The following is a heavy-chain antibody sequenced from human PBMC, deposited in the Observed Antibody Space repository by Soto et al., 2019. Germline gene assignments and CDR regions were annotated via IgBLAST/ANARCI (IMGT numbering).Heavy chain of an antibody. Sequence: SATESLTCTVSGGSVSSGGWYWSWIRQPPGKGLEWIGYIYYSGSTYYNPSLKSRVTISVDTSKNQFSLKLSSVTAADTAVYYCARVRVEYSSSSRLFDYWGQGTLVTVSS. D-gene: IGHD6-6*01. V-gene: IGHV4-30-4*01. J-gene: IGHJ4*02. CDR1: GGSVSSGGWY. CDR2: IYYSGST. CDR3: ARVRVEYSSSSRLFDY.